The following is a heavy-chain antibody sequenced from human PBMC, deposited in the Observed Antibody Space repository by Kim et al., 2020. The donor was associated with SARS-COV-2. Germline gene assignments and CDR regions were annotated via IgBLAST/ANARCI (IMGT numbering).Heavy chain of an antibody. J-gene: IGHJ4*02. CDR3: ARHQRITMVRGVYGPDY. V-gene: IGHV1-69*13. D-gene: IGHD3-10*01. CDR2: IIPIFGTA. Sequence: SVKVSCKASGGTFSSYAISWVRQAPGQGLEWMGGIIPIFGTANYAQKFQGRVTITADESTSTAYMELSSLRSEDTAVYYCARHQRITMVRGVYGPDYWGQGTLVTVSS. CDR1: GGTFSSYA.